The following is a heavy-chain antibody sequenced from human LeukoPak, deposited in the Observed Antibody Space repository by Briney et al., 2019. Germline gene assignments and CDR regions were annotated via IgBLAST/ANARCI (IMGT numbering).Heavy chain of an antibody. CDR2: IRYDGSKK. CDR1: GFIFSSYG. D-gene: IGHD7-27*01. CDR3: AKGQLGIQSSKWFDP. Sequence: GGSLRLSCAASGFIFSSYGMHWVRQAPGKGLEWVAFIRYDGSKKYYADSVKGRFTISRDNSKNTLYLQMDSLRPEDTAVYYCAKGQLGIQSSKWFDPWGQGTLVTVSS. J-gene: IGHJ5*02. V-gene: IGHV3-30*02.